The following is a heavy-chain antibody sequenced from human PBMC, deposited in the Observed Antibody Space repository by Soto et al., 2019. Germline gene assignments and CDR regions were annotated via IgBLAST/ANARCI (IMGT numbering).Heavy chain of an antibody. J-gene: IGHJ3*02. CDR2: INHSGST. Sequence: QVQLQQWGAGLLKPSGTLSLTCAVYGGSFSGYYWSWIRQPPGKGLEWIGEINHSGSTNYNPSLKSRVSISADTSKNHFSLKLSSVTAADTAVYYCARVLVRGIIQFLHAFDIWGQGTMLTVSS. CDR1: GGSFSGYY. D-gene: IGHD3-10*01. V-gene: IGHV4-34*02. CDR3: ARVLVRGIIQFLHAFDI.